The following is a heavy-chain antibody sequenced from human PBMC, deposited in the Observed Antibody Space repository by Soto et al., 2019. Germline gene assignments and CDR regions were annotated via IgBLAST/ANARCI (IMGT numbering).Heavy chain of an antibody. J-gene: IGHJ5*02. CDR3: ARLVCSGGSCYWFDP. CDR1: GGSISSGGYY. V-gene: IGHV4-31*03. CDR2: IYYSGST. D-gene: IGHD2-15*01. Sequence: QVQLQESGPGLVKPSQTLSLTCTVSGGSISSGGYYWSWIRQHPGKGLEWIGYIYYSGSTYYNPSLKGRVTIAVDTSKNQFSLKLSSVTAADTAVYYCARLVCSGGSCYWFDPWGQGTLVTVSS.